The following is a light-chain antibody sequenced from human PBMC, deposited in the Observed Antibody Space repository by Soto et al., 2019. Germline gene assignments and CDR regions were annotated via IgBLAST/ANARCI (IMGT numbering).Light chain of an antibody. CDR2: KAS. CDR3: QQYNTHPYT. V-gene: IGKV1-5*03. Sequence: DIQMTQSPSTLSASVGDRVTITCRASQSISSWLAWYQQKPGKAPKLLIYKASSLQSGVPSRFSGNGSETKFTLTITTLQTTDFATHSCQQYNTHPYTFGQGTKLEIK. CDR1: QSISSW. J-gene: IGKJ2*01.